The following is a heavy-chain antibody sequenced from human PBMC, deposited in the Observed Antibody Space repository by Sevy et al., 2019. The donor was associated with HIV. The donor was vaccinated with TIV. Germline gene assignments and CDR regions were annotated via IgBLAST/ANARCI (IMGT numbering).Heavy chain of an antibody. Sequence: SETLSLTCTVSGGSISSYYWSWIRQPPGKGLEWIGYIYYSGSTNYNPSLKSRVTISVDTSKNQFSLKLSSVTAADTAVYYCARLTQYYYDSSGYSYYYYDMDVWGQGTTVTVSS. J-gene: IGHJ6*02. V-gene: IGHV4-59*01. CDR3: ARLTQYYYDSSGYSYYYYDMDV. CDR2: IYYSGST. CDR1: GGSISSYY. D-gene: IGHD3-22*01.